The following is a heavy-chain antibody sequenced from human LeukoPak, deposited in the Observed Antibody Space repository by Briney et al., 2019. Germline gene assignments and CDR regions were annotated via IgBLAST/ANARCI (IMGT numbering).Heavy chain of an antibody. CDR2: ISWNSGSI. V-gene: IGHV3-9*01. J-gene: IGHJ4*02. CDR1: GFTFDDYA. D-gene: IGHD5-18*01. Sequence: PGGSLRLSCAASGFTFDDYAMHWVRQAPGKGLEWVSGISWNSGSIGYADSVKGRFTISRDNAKNSLYLQMNSLRAEDTALYYRAKGGGTAPHFDYWGQGTLVTVSS. CDR3: AKGGGTAPHFDY.